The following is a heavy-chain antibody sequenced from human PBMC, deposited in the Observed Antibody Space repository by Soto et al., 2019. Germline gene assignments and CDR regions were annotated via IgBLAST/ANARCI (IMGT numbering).Heavy chain of an antibody. D-gene: IGHD2-8*02. J-gene: IGHJ3*02. CDR2: IFPGDSDT. Sequence: PGESLKISCKGSVYNFANFWIGWVRQMPGKGLEWMGMIFPGDSDTKNSPSLGDQITMSVDKSDSSAYLQWRSLKASDTAIYYCAAGYSTGLDAFDIWGQGTMVTVS. CDR3: AAGYSTGLDAFDI. V-gene: IGHV5-51*01. CDR1: VYNFANFW.